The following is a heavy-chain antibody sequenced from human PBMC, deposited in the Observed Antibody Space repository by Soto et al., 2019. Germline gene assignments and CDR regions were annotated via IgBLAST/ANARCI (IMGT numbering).Heavy chain of an antibody. CDR3: ARSNWNYRRNYGMDV. V-gene: IGHV3-13*01. J-gene: IGHJ6*02. D-gene: IGHD1-7*01. CDR2: IGTAGDT. CDR1: GFTFSSYD. Sequence: PGGSLRLSCAASGFTFSSYDMHWVRQATGKGLEWVSAIGTAGDTYYPGSVKGRFTISRENAKNSLYLQMNSLRAGDTAVYYCARSNWNYRRNYGMDVWGQVTTVTVSS.